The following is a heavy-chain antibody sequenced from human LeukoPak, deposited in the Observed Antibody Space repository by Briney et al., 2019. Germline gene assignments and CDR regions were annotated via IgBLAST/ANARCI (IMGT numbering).Heavy chain of an antibody. V-gene: IGHV4-34*01. Sequence: SETLSLTCAVYGGSFSGYYWSWIRQPPGKGLEWIGEINHSGSTNYNPSLKSRVTISVDTSKNQFSLKLSSVTAADTAVYYCARGSSVAGADWGQGTLVTVSS. J-gene: IGHJ4*02. CDR3: ARGSSVAGAD. CDR2: INHSGST. CDR1: GGSFSGYY. D-gene: IGHD6-19*01.